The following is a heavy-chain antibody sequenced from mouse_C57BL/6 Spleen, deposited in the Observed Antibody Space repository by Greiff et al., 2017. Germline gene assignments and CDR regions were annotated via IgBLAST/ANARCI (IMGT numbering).Heavy chain of an antibody. J-gene: IGHJ2*01. CDR1: GYTFTDYY. CDR3: ARAPDGYYLDY. CDR2: INPYNGGT. D-gene: IGHD2-3*01. V-gene: IGHV1-19*01. Sequence: VQLKESGPVLVKPGASVKLSCKASGYTFTDYYMNWVKQSHGKSLEWIGVINPYNGGTSYNQKFKGKATLNVDKSSSTAYMELNSLTSEDSAVDYCARAPDGYYLDYWGQGTTLTVSS.